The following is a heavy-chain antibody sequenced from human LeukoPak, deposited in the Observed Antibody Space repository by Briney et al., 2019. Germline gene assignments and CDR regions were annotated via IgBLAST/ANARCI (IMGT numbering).Heavy chain of an antibody. CDR3: ARLQLVRSGVDY. J-gene: IGHJ4*02. CDR1: GFTFSSYG. CDR2: IKQDGSEK. D-gene: IGHD6-6*01. V-gene: IGHV3-7*01. Sequence: GGSLRLSCAASGFTFSSYGMHWVRQAPGKGLEWVANIKQDGSEKYYVDTVKGRFTISRDNAKNSLYLQMNSPRAEDTAVYYCARLQLVRSGVDYWGQGTLVTVSS.